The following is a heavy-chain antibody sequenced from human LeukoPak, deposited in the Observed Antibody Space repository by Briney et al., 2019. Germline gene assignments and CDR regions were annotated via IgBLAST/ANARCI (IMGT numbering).Heavy chain of an antibody. V-gene: IGHV4-39*01. CDR3: ARSQAYGIFDY. D-gene: IGHD4-17*01. CDR1: GGSISSSTYY. J-gene: IGHJ4*02. CDR2: IYYSGST. Sequence: SETLSLTCTVSGGSISSSTYYWGWLRQPPGKGLEWIGSIYYSGSTYYNPSLKSRVTISVDTSKNQFSLKLSSVTAADTAVYYCARSQAYGIFDYWGQGTLVTVSS.